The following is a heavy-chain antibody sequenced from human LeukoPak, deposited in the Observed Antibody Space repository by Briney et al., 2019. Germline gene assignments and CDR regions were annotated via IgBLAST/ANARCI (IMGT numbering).Heavy chain of an antibody. J-gene: IGHJ4*02. CDR3: AKDDYYDSSGYYYGGY. Sequence: GGSLRLSCAASGFTFSSYAMSWVRQAPGKGLEWVSAISGSGGSTYYADSVKGRFTISRDNSKNTLYLQMNSLRAEDTAVYYCAKDDYYDSSGYYYGGYWGQGTLLTVSS. CDR1: GFTFSSYA. CDR2: ISGSGGST. D-gene: IGHD3-22*01. V-gene: IGHV3-23*01.